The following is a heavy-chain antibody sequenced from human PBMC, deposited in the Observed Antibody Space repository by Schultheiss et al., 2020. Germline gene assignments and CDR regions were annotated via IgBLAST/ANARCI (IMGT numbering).Heavy chain of an antibody. CDR1: GFTFSSYA. CDR2: ISYDGSNK. J-gene: IGHJ6*02. Sequence: GESLKISCAASGFTFSSYAMHWVRQAPGKGLEWVAVISYDGSNKYYADSVKGRFTISRDNSKNTLYLQMNSLRAEDTAVYYCARDDGYCSSTSCYYYYGMDVWGQGTTVTVSS. CDR3: ARDDGYCSSTSCYYYYGMDV. D-gene: IGHD2-2*01. V-gene: IGHV3-30-3*01.